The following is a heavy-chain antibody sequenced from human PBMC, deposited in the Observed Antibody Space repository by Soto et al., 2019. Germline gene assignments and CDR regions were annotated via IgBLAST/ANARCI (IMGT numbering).Heavy chain of an antibody. D-gene: IGHD2-21*01. V-gene: IGHV4-4*02. Sequence: PSETLSLTCVVSDGSISSYDWWTWVRQPPGKGLEWIGKMYHSGGADYSPSLKSRVTISADSSKNHFSLRLTGVTAADTAVYYCATDNVYSMLAYCGQGTQVTVSS. CDR3: ATDNVYSMLAY. CDR1: DGSISSYDW. CDR2: MYHSGGA. J-gene: IGHJ4*02.